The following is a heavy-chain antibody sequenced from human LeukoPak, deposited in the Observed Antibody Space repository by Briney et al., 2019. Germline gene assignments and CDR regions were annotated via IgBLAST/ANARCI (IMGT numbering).Heavy chain of an antibody. D-gene: IGHD3-16*01. CDR2: VYYSGSI. CDR1: GGSITAGNHH. J-gene: IGHJ5*01. Sequence: SETLSLTCTVSGGSITAGNHHWGWIRQPPGKGLEWIGSVYYSGSIFSDTSHKSRVTISGDTSKNQFSLSLSSVTAADTAVYYCARLNSGYVTAPHDSSGRGRLVTVS. CDR3: ARLNSGYVTAPHDS. V-gene: IGHV4-39*01.